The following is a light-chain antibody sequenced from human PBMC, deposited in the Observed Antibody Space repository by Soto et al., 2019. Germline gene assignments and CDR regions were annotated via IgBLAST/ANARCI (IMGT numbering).Light chain of an antibody. CDR3: QQSYSTPCT. J-gene: IGKJ3*01. Sequence: DIQMTQSPSSLSASVGDSVTITCRARQSISNYLNWYPQKPGKAPKLLVYAASSLQSGVPSRFSGSGSGTDFTLTISSLQPEDFATDDCQQSYSTPCTFGPGTKVDSK. V-gene: IGKV1-39*01. CDR2: AAS. CDR1: QSISNY.